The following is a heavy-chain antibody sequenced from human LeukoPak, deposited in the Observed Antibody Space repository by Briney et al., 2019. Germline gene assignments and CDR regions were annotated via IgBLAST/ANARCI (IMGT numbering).Heavy chain of an antibody. D-gene: IGHD4-17*01. CDR3: AKSGTVTTPPEYFQH. Sequence: PGGSLRLSCAASGFTFSSYAMSWVRQAPGKGLEWVSTISGSGGNTHYADSVKGRFTISRDNSKNTLYLQMNSLRAEDTAVYYCAKSGTVTTPPEYFQHWGQGTLVTVSS. V-gene: IGHV3-23*01. CDR2: ISGSGGNT. J-gene: IGHJ1*01. CDR1: GFTFSSYA.